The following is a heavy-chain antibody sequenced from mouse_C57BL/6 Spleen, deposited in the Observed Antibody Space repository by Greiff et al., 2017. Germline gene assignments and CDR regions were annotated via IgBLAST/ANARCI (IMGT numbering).Heavy chain of an antibody. CDR2: INPNNGGT. J-gene: IGHJ3*01. CDR1: GYTFTDYY. V-gene: IGHV1-26*01. D-gene: IGHD1-1*01. CDR3: ARRELLRGAWFAY. Sequence: EVQLQQSGPELVKPGASVKISCKASGYTFTDYYMNWVKQSHGKSLEWIGDINPNNGGTSYNQKFKGKATLTVDKSSSTAYMELRSLTSEDSAVYYCARRELLRGAWFAYWGQGTLVTVSA.